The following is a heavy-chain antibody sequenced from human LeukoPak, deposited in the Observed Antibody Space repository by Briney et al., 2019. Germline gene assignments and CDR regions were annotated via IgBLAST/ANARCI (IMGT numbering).Heavy chain of an antibody. V-gene: IGHV1-18*01. CDR3: ARADSSGSRYYYYGMDV. Sequence: ASVKVSCKASGGTFSSYAISWVRQAPGQGLEWMGWISAYNGNTNYAQKLQGRVTMTTDTSTSTAYMELRSLRSDDTAVYYCARADSSGSRYYYYGMDVWGQGTTVTVSS. D-gene: IGHD3-22*01. J-gene: IGHJ6*02. CDR2: ISAYNGNT. CDR1: GGTFSSYA.